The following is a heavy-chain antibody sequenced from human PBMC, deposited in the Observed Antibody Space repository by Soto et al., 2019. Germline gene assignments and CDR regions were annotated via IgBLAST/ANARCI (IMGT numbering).Heavy chain of an antibody. Sequence: PVDALKSSGAGSGYSFTSYLSGWVRQKPGKGLEWMGIIYPGDSDTRYSPSFQGQVTISADKSISTAYLQWSSLKASDTAMYYCARRFYYYDSSGYKYYFDYWGQGTLVTVSS. CDR2: IYPGDSDT. CDR1: GYSFTSYL. D-gene: IGHD3-22*01. J-gene: IGHJ4*02. CDR3: ARRFYYYDSSGYKYYFDY. V-gene: IGHV5-51*01.